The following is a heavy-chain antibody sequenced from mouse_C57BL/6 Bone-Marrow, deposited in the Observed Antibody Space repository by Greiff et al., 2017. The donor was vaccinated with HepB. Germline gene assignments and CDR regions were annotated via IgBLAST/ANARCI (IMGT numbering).Heavy chain of an antibody. CDR1: GYTFTDYE. CDR3: TRRGDLYDYDDAMDY. V-gene: IGHV1-15*01. D-gene: IGHD2-4*01. J-gene: IGHJ4*01. CDR2: IDPETGGT. Sequence: VQLQESGAELVRPGASVTLSCKASGYTFTDYEMHWVKQTPVHGLEWIGAIDPETGGTAYNQKFKGKAILTADKSSSTAYMELRSLTSEDSAVYYCTRRGDLYDYDDAMDYWGRGTSVTVSS.